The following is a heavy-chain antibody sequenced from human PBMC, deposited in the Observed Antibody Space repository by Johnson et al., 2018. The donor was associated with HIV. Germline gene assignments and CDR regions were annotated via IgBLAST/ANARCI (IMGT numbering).Heavy chain of an antibody. CDR1: GFTFSSYW. V-gene: IGHV3-7*03. D-gene: IGHD3/OR15-3a*01. J-gene: IGHJ3*02. Sequence: VQVVESGGGLVQPGGSLRLSCAASGFTFSSYWMSWVRQAPGKGLEWVANIKCDGREKDYVDSVKGRLTISRDNAKNYLYLQVNSLKTEDTGVYYCHDFWTGQGVDIWGQGTVVTVS. CDR3: HDFWTGQGVDI. CDR2: IKCDGREK.